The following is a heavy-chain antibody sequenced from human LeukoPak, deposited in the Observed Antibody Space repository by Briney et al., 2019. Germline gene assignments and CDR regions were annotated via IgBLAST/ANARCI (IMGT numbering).Heavy chain of an antibody. CDR1: GDSISSGSYY. Sequence: SETLSLTCTVSGDSISSGSYYWSWIRQPPGKGLEWIGSIYHSGSTYYNSSLKSRVTISVDTSKNQFSLKLSSVTAADTAVYYCARSLYYYDSSGYSHNWFDPWGQGTLVTVSS. J-gene: IGHJ5*02. D-gene: IGHD3-22*01. CDR2: IYHSGST. V-gene: IGHV4-39*07. CDR3: ARSLYYYDSSGYSHNWFDP.